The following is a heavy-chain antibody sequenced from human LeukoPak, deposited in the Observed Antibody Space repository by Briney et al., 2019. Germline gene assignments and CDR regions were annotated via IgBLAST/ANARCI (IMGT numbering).Heavy chain of an antibody. CDR3: ASDVYPQLGAGFDI. CDR1: GYTFTSYG. D-gene: IGHD2-2*01. V-gene: IGHV1-18*01. CDR2: ISAYNGNT. Sequence: ASVTVSCKASGYTFTSYGISWVRQAPGQGLEWMGWISAYNGNTNYAQTLQGRVTMTTDTSTSTAYMELRSLRSDDTAVYCCASDVYPQLGAGFDIWSQGTMVTVSS. J-gene: IGHJ3*02.